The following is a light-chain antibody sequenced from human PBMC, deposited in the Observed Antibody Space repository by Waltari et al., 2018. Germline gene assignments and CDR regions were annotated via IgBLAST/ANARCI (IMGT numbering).Light chain of an antibody. CDR1: SSDISDYNY. Sequence: QSVLTQPASVSGSPGQSITISCTGTSSDISDYNYVSWYQQHPGRAPKLIIYDVSNRPSGLSNRFSGSKSGNTASLTISGLLAEDEADYYCCSYTTSSTPYVFGTGTRVTVL. CDR2: DVS. V-gene: IGLV2-14*03. CDR3: CSYTTSSTPYV. J-gene: IGLJ1*01.